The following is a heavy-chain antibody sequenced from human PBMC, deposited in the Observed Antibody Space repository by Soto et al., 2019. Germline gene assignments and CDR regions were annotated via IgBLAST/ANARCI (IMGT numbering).Heavy chain of an antibody. J-gene: IGHJ1*01. Sequence: SETLSLTCAVSGGSISSSNWWSWVRQPPGKGLEWIGEIYHSGSTNYNPSLKSRVTISVDTSKNQFSLKLSSVTAADTAVYYCARGSGYCISTSCYARRSAEYFQHWGQGTLVT. D-gene: IGHD2-2*01. CDR1: GGSISSSNW. CDR3: ARGSGYCISTSCYARRSAEYFQH. V-gene: IGHV4-4*02. CDR2: IYHSGST.